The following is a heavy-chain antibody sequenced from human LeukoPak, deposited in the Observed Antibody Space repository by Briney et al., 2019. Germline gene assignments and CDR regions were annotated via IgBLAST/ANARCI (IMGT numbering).Heavy chain of an antibody. D-gene: IGHD3-10*01. CDR2: ISYDGSNK. CDR1: GFTFSSYG. V-gene: IGHV3-30*18. CDR3: AKVKGPGYYGSGSYSPYYYYYGMDV. Sequence: GALRLSCAASGFTFSSYGMHWVRQAPGKGLEWVAVISYDGSNKYYADSVKGRFTISRDNSKNTLYLQMNSLRAEDTAVYYCAKVKGPGYYGSGSYSPYYYYYGMDVWGQGTTVTVSS. J-gene: IGHJ6*02.